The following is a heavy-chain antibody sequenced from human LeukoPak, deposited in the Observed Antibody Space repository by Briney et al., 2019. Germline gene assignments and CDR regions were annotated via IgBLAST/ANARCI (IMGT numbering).Heavy chain of an antibody. D-gene: IGHD3-10*01. CDR1: GYTFTSYD. Sequence: ASVKVSCKTSGYTFTSYDLNWVRQATGQGLEWMGWVNPNSGNTGYAQKFQGRVTMTMDPSISTAYMELSSLRSEDTAVYYCARVTMVRGVEGNWFDPWGQGTLVTVSS. CDR3: ARVTMVRGVEGNWFDP. J-gene: IGHJ5*02. CDR2: VNPNSGNT. V-gene: IGHV1-8*01.